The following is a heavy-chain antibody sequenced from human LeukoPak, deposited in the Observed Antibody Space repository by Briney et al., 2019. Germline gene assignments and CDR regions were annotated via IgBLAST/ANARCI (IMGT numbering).Heavy chain of an antibody. J-gene: IGHJ4*02. CDR3: VRHARIGKVDY. CDR2: ISHDGNI. D-gene: IGHD1-26*01. V-gene: IGHV4-39*01. CDR1: GGSITSLSYS. Sequence: SETLSLTCGVSGGSITSLSYSWGWVRQPPGEGPEYIASISHDGNIYYKPSLKIRVTMSVDTSRNQFSLKLTSVTASDTAVYYCVRHARIGKVDYWGQGTLVTVSS.